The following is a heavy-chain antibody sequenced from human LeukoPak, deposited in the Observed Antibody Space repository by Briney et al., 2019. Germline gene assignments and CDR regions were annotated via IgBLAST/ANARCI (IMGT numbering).Heavy chain of an antibody. J-gene: IGHJ4*02. CDR2: INHSGST. Sequence: SETLSLTCGVYGGSFSGYYWSWIRQPPGKGLEWIGEINHSGSTNYNPSLKSRVTISVDTSKNQFSLKLSSVTAADTAVYYCARKGYCSSTSCYFPFDYWGQGTLVTVSS. D-gene: IGHD2-2*01. V-gene: IGHV4-34*01. CDR3: ARKGYCSSTSCYFPFDY. CDR1: GGSFSGYY.